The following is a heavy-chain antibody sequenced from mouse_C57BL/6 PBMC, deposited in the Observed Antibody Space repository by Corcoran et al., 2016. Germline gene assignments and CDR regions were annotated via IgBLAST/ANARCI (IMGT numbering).Heavy chain of an antibody. D-gene: IGHD1-1*01. J-gene: IGHJ2*01. V-gene: IGHV1-81*01. Sequence: QVQLQQSGAELARPGASVKLSCKASGYTFTSYGISWVKQRTGQGLEWIGEIYPRSGNTYYNEKFKGKATLTADKSSSTAYMELRSLTSGDSAVYFCASSFITTVFDYWGQGTTLTVSS. CDR1: GYTFTSYG. CDR3: ASSFITTVFDY. CDR2: IYPRSGNT.